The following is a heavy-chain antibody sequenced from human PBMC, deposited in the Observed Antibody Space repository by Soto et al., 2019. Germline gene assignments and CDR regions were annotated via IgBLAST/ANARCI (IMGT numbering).Heavy chain of an antibody. V-gene: IGHV3-23*01. CDR1: GFTFSNYA. Sequence: GGSLRLSCAASGFTFSNYAMSWVRQAPGKGLEWVSAMTGRSFSTYYADSVKGRFTISRDNSKNTLYLQMNSLRAEDTAIYYCAKQHDEFWSAYSDYWGQGTLVTVSS. CDR3: AKQHDEFWSAYSDY. J-gene: IGHJ4*02. CDR2: MTGRSFST. D-gene: IGHD3-3*01.